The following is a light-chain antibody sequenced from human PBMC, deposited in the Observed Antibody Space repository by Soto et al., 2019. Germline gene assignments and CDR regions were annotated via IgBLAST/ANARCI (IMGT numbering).Light chain of an antibody. CDR2: DVS. Sequence: QSALTQPRSVSGSPGQSVTISCTGTSSDVGGYNFVSWYQQHPGKAPKLMIYDVSKRPSGVPDRFSGSKSGNTASLTISGLQAEEEADYCCCSYAGSYTGVFGTGTKLTVL. CDR1: SSDVGGYNF. CDR3: CSYAGSYTGV. V-gene: IGLV2-11*01. J-gene: IGLJ1*01.